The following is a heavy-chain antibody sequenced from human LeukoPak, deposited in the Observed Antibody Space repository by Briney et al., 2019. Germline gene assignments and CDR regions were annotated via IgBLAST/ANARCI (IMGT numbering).Heavy chain of an antibody. Sequence: SETLSLTCTVSGGSISSSSYYWAWIRQPPGKGLEWIGSIHYSGSTSYNPSLKSRVAISLDTSNNQFSLKLTSVTAADTAVYYCAREPSYYDSTGYWDWGQGALVTVSS. V-gene: IGHV4-39*07. CDR2: IHYSGST. D-gene: IGHD3-22*01. CDR1: GGSISSSSYY. J-gene: IGHJ4*02. CDR3: AREPSYYDSTGYWD.